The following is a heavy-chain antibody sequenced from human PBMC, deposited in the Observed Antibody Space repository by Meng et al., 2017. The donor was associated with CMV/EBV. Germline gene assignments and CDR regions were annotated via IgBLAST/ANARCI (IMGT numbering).Heavy chain of an antibody. CDR3: ARDQSGSYYDFWSGYYTEKYYYGMDV. V-gene: IGHV3-20*04. CDR2: IYWNGGST. CDR1: GFTFCDYC. D-gene: IGHD3-3*01. J-gene: IGHJ6*02. Sequence: GSLRLLCAASGFTFCDYCISWVRPAPGKGLEWVSGIYWNGGSTGYADSVKGRFTISRDNAKNSLYLQMNSLRAEDTALYYCARDQSGSYYDFWSGYYTEKYYYGMDVWGQGTTVTVSS.